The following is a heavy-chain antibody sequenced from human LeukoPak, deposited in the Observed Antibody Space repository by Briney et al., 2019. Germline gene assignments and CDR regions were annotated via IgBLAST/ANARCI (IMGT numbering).Heavy chain of an antibody. J-gene: IGHJ4*02. V-gene: IGHV1-18*01. CDR3: ARVGLLGIAAAGTFDY. D-gene: IGHD6-13*01. Sequence: ASVKVSCKASGYTFTSYGISWVRQAPGQGLEWMGWISAYNGNTNYAQKLQGRVTMTTDTSTSTAYMELRSLRSDDTAVYYCARVGLLGIAAAGTFDYWGQGTLVTVSS. CDR1: GYTFTSYG. CDR2: ISAYNGNT.